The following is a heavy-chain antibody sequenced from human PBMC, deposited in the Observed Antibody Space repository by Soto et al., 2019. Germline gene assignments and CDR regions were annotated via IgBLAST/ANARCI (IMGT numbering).Heavy chain of an antibody. CDR2: ISSSSSYI. Sequence: EVQLVESGGGLVKPGGSLRLSCAASGFTFSSYSMNWVRQAPGKGLEWVSSISSSSSYIYYADSLKGRFTISRDNAKNSLYLQMNSLRAEDTAVYYCARDRRIVLMVYPWGYYYYGMAVWGQGTTVTVSS. CDR1: GFTFSSYS. V-gene: IGHV3-21*01. CDR3: ARDRRIVLMVYPWGYYYYGMAV. J-gene: IGHJ6*02. D-gene: IGHD2-8*01.